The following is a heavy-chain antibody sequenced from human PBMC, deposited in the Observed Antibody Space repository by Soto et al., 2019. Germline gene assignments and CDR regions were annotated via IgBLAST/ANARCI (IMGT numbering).Heavy chain of an antibody. Sequence: SETLSLTCTVSGGSISSSSYYWGWIRQPPGKGLEWIGSIYYSGSTYYNPSLKSRVTISVDTSKNQFSLKLSSVTAADTAVYYCARQRTQQLRYMDVWGKGTTVTVSS. D-gene: IGHD6-13*01. CDR3: ARQRTQQLRYMDV. J-gene: IGHJ6*03. V-gene: IGHV4-39*01. CDR2: IYYSGST. CDR1: GGSISSSSYY.